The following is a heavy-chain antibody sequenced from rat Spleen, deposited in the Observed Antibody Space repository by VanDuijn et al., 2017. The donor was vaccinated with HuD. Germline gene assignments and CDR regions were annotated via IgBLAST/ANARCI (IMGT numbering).Heavy chain of an antibody. Sequence: EVQLVESGGGLVQPGRSMKLSCAALGFTFSNYYMAWVRQAPTKGLEWVATISSDGGRNFYRDSVKGRFTISRDNAKSTLYLQMDSLRSEDTATYYCVRQDTSGYSNWFTYWGQGTLVTVSS. CDR3: VRQDTSGYSNWFTY. V-gene: IGHV5-25*01. CDR2: ISSDGGRN. D-gene: IGHD4-3*01. J-gene: IGHJ3*01. CDR1: GFTFSNYY.